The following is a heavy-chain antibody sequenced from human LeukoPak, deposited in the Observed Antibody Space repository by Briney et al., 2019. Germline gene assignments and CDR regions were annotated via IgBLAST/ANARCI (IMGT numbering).Heavy chain of an antibody. D-gene: IGHD2-2*01. CDR2: IGGGGTT. CDR1: GLTFSTYA. Sequence: LSGGSLRLSCAASGLTFSTYAMRWIRQAPGKGLEWVSSIGGGGTTSYADSVKGRFTISRDLSKITVYLQMNSLRAEDTAVYYCAQXRGARYPFGMDVWGQGTTVTVSS. CDR3: AQXRGARYPFGMDV. V-gene: IGHV3-23*01. J-gene: IGHJ6*02.